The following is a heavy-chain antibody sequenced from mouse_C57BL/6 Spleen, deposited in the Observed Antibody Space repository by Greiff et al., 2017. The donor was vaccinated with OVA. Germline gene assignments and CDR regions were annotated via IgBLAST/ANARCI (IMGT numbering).Heavy chain of an antibody. V-gene: IGHV1-69*01. CDR2: IDPSDSYT. CDR3: ASGGLRRSWFAY. CDR1: GYTFTSYW. Sequence: VQLQQPGAELVMPGASVKLSCKASGYTFTSYWMHWVKQRPGQGLEWIGEIDPSDSYTNYNQKFKGKSTLTVDKSSSTAYMQLSSLTSEDSAVYYCASGGLRRSWFAYWGQGTLVTVSA. D-gene: IGHD2-4*01. J-gene: IGHJ3*01.